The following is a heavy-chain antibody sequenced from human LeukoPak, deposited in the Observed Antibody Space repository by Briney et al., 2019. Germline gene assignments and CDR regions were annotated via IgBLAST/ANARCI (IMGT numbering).Heavy chain of an antibody. CDR3: ARDVRGQLNWFDP. V-gene: IGHV4-61*02. CDR2: IYTSGST. J-gene: IGHJ5*02. CDR1: GGSISSGSYY. Sequence: PSETLSLTCTVSGGSISSGSYYWSWVRQPAGKGLEWIGRIYTSGSTNYNPSLKSRVTISVDTSKNQFSLRLSSVTAADTAVYYCARDVRGQLNWFDPWGQGTLVTVSS. D-gene: IGHD6-13*01.